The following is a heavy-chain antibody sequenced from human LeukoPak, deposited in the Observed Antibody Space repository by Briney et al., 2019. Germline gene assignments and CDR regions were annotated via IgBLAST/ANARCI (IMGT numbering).Heavy chain of an antibody. D-gene: IGHD3-10*01. Sequence: SETLSLTCTVSGGSISSSSYYWGWIRQPPGKGLEWIGSIYYSGSTYYNPSLKSRVTISVDTSKNQFSLKLSSVTAADTAVYYCARRRLIDSGSFKTNDYYFDYWGQGTLVTVSS. CDR1: GGSISSSSYY. J-gene: IGHJ4*02. CDR2: IYYSGST. CDR3: ARRRLIDSGSFKTNDYYFDY. V-gene: IGHV4-39*01.